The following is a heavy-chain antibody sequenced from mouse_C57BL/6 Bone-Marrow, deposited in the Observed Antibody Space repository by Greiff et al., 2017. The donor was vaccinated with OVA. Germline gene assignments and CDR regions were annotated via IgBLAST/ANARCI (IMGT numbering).Heavy chain of an antibody. CDR3: ARDYGSSPFAY. J-gene: IGHJ3*01. D-gene: IGHD1-1*01. CDR2: IDPEDGET. CDR1: GFNIKDYY. Sequence: VQLQQSGAELVKPGASVKLSCTASGFNIKDYYMHWVKQRTEQGLEWIGRIDPEDGETKYAQKFQGKATITADTSSNTAYLQLSSLTSEDTAVYYCARDYGSSPFAYWGQGTLVTVSA. V-gene: IGHV14-2*01.